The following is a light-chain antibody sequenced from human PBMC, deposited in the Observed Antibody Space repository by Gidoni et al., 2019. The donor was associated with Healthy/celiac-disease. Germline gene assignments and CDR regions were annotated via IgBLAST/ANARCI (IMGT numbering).Light chain of an antibody. Sequence: SYELTQPPSVSVSPGQTARITCSGDALPKQYAYWYQQKPGQAPVLVIYKDSERPSGSPERFSGSSSGTTVTLTISGVQAGDEADYYCQSADSSGTYVFGTGTKVTVL. V-gene: IGLV3-25*03. J-gene: IGLJ1*01. CDR3: QSADSSGTYV. CDR1: ALPKQY. CDR2: KDS.